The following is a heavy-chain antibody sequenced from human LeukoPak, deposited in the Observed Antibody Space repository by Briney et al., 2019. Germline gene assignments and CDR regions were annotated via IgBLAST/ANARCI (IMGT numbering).Heavy chain of an antibody. CDR3: ARAGIAAAGTLDY. CDR2: IIPIFGTA. J-gene: IGHJ4*02. Sequence: SVKVFCKASGGTFSSYAISWVRQAPGQGLEWMGGIIPIFGTANYAQKFQGRVTITADESPNTAYMELSSLRSEDTAVYYCARAGIAAAGTLDYWGQGTLVTVSS. V-gene: IGHV1-69*13. D-gene: IGHD6-13*01. CDR1: GGTFSSYA.